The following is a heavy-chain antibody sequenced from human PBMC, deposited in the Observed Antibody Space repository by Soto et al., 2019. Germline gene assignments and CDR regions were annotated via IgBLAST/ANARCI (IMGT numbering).Heavy chain of an antibody. V-gene: IGHV3-30*04. CDR3: GRDIPQHCEIAGCLGHGMDV. Sequence: QVQLVESGGGVVQPGRSLRLSCAASGFTFNVYAMHWVRQAPGKGLEWVAIISYDGQNKYYAESLKGRFTISRDNSKNTLSLQMSSLRAEDTAVYYCGRDIPQHCEIAGCLGHGMDVWGQGTTVSVSS. CDR1: GFTFNVYA. CDR2: ISYDGQNK. J-gene: IGHJ6*02. D-gene: IGHD2-21*01.